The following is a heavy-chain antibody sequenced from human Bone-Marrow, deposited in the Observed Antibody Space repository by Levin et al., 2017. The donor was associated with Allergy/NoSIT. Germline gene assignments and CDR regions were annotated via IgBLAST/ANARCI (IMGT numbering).Heavy chain of an antibody. CDR1: GFPFSTYW. D-gene: IGHD3-10*01. Sequence: LSLTCAASGFPFSTYWMHWVRQAPGKGLVWVSRIQSNGKTHYADSVKGRFTISRDNAKNTLYLQMNSLTVEDTAVYYCARDRFYSDSGSNFSWFDPWGQGTLVTVSS. CDR3: ARDRFYSDSGSNFSWFDP. CDR2: IQSNGKT. J-gene: IGHJ5*02. V-gene: IGHV3-74*01.